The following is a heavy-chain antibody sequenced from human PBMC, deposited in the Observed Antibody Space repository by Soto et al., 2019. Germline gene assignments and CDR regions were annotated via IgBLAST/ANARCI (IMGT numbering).Heavy chain of an antibody. J-gene: IGHJ4*02. CDR1: GFTFSRYA. CDR2: ISGTGAST. Sequence: DVQLLESGGGLAQPGGSLRLSCADSGFTFSRYAMSWVRQAPGKGLEWASAISGTGASTYYARSVRGRFTISRDNSKNTLFLQMNSLRVEDTAVYYCAKDWEVGGIHYFDYWGQGILVTVSS. D-gene: IGHD3-16*02. CDR3: AKDWEVGGIHYFDY. V-gene: IGHV3-23*01.